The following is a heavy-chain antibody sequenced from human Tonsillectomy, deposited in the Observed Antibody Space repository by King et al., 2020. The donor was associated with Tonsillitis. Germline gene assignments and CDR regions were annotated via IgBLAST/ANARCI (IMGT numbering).Heavy chain of an antibody. V-gene: IGHV4-39*01. CDR2: IYYSGNT. Sequence: QLQESGPGLVKPSETLSLTCIVSGGSISGSNYYWGWIRQPPGKGLEWIGSIYYSGNTYYIPSLKSRVTISVDTSKNQFSLKLSSVTAADTAVFFCARGPTVKYFDYWGRGTLVTVSS. CDR1: GGSISGSNYY. D-gene: IGHD3-16*02. CDR3: ARGPTVKYFDY. J-gene: IGHJ4*01.